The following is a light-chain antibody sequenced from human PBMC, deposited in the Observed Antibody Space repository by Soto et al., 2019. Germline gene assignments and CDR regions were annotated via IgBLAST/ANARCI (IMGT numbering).Light chain of an antibody. CDR1: ALPKQY. Sequence: SYELTQPPSVSVSPGQTARITCSVDALPKQYAYWYQQKPGQAPVLVIYKDSERPSGIPERFSGSSSGTTVTLTISGVQAEDEADYYCQSADSSGTYVVFGGGTK. J-gene: IGLJ2*01. CDR2: KDS. CDR3: QSADSSGTYVV. V-gene: IGLV3-25*02.